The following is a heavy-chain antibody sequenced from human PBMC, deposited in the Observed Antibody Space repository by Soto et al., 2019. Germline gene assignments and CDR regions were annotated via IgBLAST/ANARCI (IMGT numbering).Heavy chain of an antibody. CDR3: TTGGSSLGY. D-gene: IGHD6-6*01. J-gene: IGHJ4*02. CDR1: GLTVSSNY. Sequence: VQLMESGGGSIQPGASLRLSCAASGLTVSSNYMSWVRQAPGKGLEWVSFIYTDGSTYYADSVKGRFTISRDNSKNTLYLQMNSLRAEDTAIYYCTTGGSSLGYWGQGTLVTVSS. V-gene: IGHV3-53*01. CDR2: IYTDGST.